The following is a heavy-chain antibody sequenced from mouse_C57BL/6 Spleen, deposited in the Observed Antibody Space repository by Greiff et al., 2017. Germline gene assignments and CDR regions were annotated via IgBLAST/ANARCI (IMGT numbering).Heavy chain of an antibody. V-gene: IGHV6-3*01. Sequence: EVQLVESGGGLVQPGGSMTLSCVASGFTFSNYWMNWVRQSPETGLEWVAQIRLKSETYATHYAESVKGRCTISRDVTKSSVYLQMINLRAEDSGIYYCTGRDYWGQGTTLTVSS. CDR1: GFTFSNYW. CDR2: IRLKSETYAT. CDR3: TGRDY. J-gene: IGHJ2*01.